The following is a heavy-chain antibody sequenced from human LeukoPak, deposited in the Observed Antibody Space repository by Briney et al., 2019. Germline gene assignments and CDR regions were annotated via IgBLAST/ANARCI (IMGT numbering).Heavy chain of an antibody. CDR2: INSDGSST. Sequence: GGSLRLSCAASGFTFSSSWMHWVRQAPGKGLVWVSRINSDGSSTTYADSVKGRFTISRDNAKNTLYLQMNSLRAEDTAVYYCARAAVIAGGSAYWGQGPLVTVPS. CDR1: GFTFSSSW. J-gene: IGHJ4*02. CDR3: ARAAVIAGGSAY. D-gene: IGHD6-13*01. V-gene: IGHV3-74*01.